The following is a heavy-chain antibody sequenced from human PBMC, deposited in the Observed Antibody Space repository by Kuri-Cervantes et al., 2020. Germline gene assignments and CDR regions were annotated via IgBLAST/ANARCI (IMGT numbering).Heavy chain of an antibody. J-gene: IGHJ4*02. CDR3: ARGALQWELLTGYFDY. Sequence: GGSLRLSCAASGFTFSDYYMSWIRQAPGKGLEWVSYISSSGSTIYYADSVKGRLTISRDNAKNSLYLQMNSLRAEDTAVYYCARGALQWELLTGYFDYWGQGTLVTVSS. V-gene: IGHV3-11*01. D-gene: IGHD1-26*01. CDR2: ISSSGSTI. CDR1: GFTFSDYY.